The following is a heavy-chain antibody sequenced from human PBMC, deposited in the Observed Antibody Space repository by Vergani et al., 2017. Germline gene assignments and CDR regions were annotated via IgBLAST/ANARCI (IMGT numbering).Heavy chain of an antibody. Sequence: QVQLVQSGAEVKKPGASVKVSCKASGYTFTGYYMHWVRQAPGQGLEWMGWINPNSGGTNYAQKFQGWVTMTRDPSISTAYMELSRLRSDDTAVYYCARGVPTIFGVVFPPAYYYYYMDVWGKGTTVTVSS. V-gene: IGHV1-2*04. CDR3: ARGVPTIFGVVFPPAYYYYYMDV. J-gene: IGHJ6*03. CDR1: GYTFTGYY. CDR2: INPNSGGT. D-gene: IGHD3-3*01.